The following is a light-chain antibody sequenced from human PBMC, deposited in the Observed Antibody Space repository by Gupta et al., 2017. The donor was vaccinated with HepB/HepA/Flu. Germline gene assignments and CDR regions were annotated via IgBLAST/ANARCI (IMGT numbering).Light chain of an antibody. J-gene: IGKJ4*01. CDR2: TAS. CDR3: QQYAKSPLT. V-gene: IGKV3-20*01. Sequence: EIVLTQSPATLSLSPGEGATLSCRASQTIGANYLAWYQQKLGQAPRLLISTASYRAAGIPDRFSRSGSGTDFTLTISRLEPEDFAMYFCQQYAKSPLTFGGGTKVEIK. CDR1: QTIGANY.